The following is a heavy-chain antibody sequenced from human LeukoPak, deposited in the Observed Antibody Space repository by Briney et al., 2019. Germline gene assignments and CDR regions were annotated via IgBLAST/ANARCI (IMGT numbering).Heavy chain of an antibody. J-gene: IGHJ4*02. Sequence: PGGSLRLSCAASGFTFSSYGMHWVRQAPGKGLEWVAVIWFDGGNKYYADSVKGRFTISRDNSKNTLYLQMNSLRAEDTAVYYCARDRDWGCSYCSYWGQATLVTVSS. CDR1: GFTFSSYG. CDR3: ARDRDWGCSYCSY. D-gene: IGHD7-27*01. V-gene: IGHV3-33*01. CDR2: IWFDGGNK.